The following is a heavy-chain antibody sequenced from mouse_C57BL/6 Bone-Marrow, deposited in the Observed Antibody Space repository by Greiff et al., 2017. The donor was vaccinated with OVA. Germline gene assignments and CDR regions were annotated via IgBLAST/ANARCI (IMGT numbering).Heavy chain of an antibody. CDR3: AIGGIYYSSSHIFDY. CDR1: GYTFTSYW. CDR2: IHPSDSDT. J-gene: IGHJ2*01. Sequence: QVQLQQPGAELVKPGASVKVSCKASGYTFTSYWMHWVKQRPGQGLEGIGRIHPSDSDTNYTQKFKGKATLTVDTSSSTAYIQLSSLTSEDSAVYYCAIGGIYYSSSHIFDYWGQGTTLTVSS. V-gene: IGHV1-74*01. D-gene: IGHD1-1*01.